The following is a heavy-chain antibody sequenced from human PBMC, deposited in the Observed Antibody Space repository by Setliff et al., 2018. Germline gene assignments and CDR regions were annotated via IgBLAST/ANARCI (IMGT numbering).Heavy chain of an antibody. Sequence: GGSLRLSCAASGFTFSSYSMNWVRQAPGKGLEWVSYISSSSSTIYYADSVKGRFIISRDNAKNSLYLQMNSLRAEDTAVYYCARGPYNIYDRSGYGFTNWFDPWGQGILVTVSS. CDR1: GFTFSSYS. CDR2: ISSSSSTI. D-gene: IGHD3-22*01. CDR3: ARGPYNIYDRSGYGFTNWFDP. V-gene: IGHV3-48*01. J-gene: IGHJ5*02.